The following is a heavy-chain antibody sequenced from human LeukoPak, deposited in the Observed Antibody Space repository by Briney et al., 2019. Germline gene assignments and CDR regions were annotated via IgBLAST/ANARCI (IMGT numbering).Heavy chain of an antibody. CDR3: ARDLDYGSGDY. CDR2: IKLDGSEK. J-gene: IGHJ4*02. V-gene: IGHV3-7*01. CDR1: GFTFSSYW. Sequence: GGSLRLSCVASGFTFSSYWMSWVRQAPGKGLEWVANIKLDGSEKYYVDSVKGRFTISRDNAENSLYLQMNSLRAEDTAVYYCARDLDYGSGDYWGQGTLVTVSS. D-gene: IGHD3-10*01.